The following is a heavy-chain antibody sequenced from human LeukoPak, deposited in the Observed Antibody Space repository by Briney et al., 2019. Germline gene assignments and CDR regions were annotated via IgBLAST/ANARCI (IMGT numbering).Heavy chain of an antibody. D-gene: IGHD3-10*01. V-gene: IGHV7-4-1*02. J-gene: IGHJ3*02. CDR2: INTNTGNP. CDR1: GYTFTSYA. CDR3: ARDSAAYGSGSYLGAFDI. Sequence: ASVKVSCKASGYTFTSYAMNWVRQAPGQELEWMGWINTNTGNPTYAQGFTGRFVFSLDTSVSTAYLQISSLKAEDTAVYYCARDSAAYGSGSYLGAFDIWGQGTMVTVSS.